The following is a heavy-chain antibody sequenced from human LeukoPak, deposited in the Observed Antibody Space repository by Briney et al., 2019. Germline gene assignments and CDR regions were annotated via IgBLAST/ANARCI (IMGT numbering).Heavy chain of an antibody. CDR2: INRDGSET. CDR1: GFTLSDYW. V-gene: IGHV3-7*03. Sequence: PGGSLRLSCAASGFTLSDYWMSWVRQAPGKGPEWVATINRDGSETYFVDSVRGRSTLSRDNAKSSLYFEMNSLRAEDAALYYCVPYGYDTWSGYYPYWGQGALVTVSS. CDR3: VPYGYDTWSGYYPY. D-gene: IGHD3-3*01. J-gene: IGHJ4*02.